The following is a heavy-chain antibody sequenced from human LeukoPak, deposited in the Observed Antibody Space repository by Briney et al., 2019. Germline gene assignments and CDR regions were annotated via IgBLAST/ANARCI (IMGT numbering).Heavy chain of an antibody. V-gene: IGHV4-4*08. J-gene: IGHJ4*02. CDR1: GASISNDF. Sequence: SETLSLTCTVSGASISNDFWSWIRQSPGQGLEWIGYIWPSGSTNYNPSLSGRVAISLDKSRNHFTLMVTAVTAADTAFYYCARKGPEHLPTYFDHWGRGILVTVSS. CDR3: ARKGPEHLPTYFDH. D-gene: IGHD2-21*01. CDR2: IWPSGST.